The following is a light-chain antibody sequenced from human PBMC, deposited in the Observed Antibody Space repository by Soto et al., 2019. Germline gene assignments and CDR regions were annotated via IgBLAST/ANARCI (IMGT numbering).Light chain of an antibody. CDR2: DVS. CDR1: SSDVGGYNY. V-gene: IGLV2-11*01. J-gene: IGLJ1*01. Sequence: QSALTQPRSVSGSPGQSVTISCTGTSSDVGGYNYVSWYQQHPGKAPKLMIYDVSKRPSGVPDRFSGSKSGNTASLTISGLQAEDEADYYCCSYAGTYPYVFGNGTKLTVL. CDR3: CSYAGTYPYV.